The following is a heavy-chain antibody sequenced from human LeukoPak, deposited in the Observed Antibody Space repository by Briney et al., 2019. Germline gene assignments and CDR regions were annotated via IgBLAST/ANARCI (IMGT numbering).Heavy chain of an antibody. CDR1: GGYIHTYY. CDR3: ARDREHSYGSDFGH. D-gene: IGHD5-18*01. CDR2: ANVGGHR. Sequence: SETLSLTCTVSGGYIHTYYWAWIRQPAGKGLEWVGRANVGGHRDYNPSLRSRVSMSIDESANQFSLNLMSVTAADTAVYYCARDREHSYGSDFGHWGQGILVTVSA. J-gene: IGHJ4*02. V-gene: IGHV4-4*07.